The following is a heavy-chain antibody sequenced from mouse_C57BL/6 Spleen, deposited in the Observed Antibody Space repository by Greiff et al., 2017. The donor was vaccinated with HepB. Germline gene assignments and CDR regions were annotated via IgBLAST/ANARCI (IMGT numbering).Heavy chain of an antibody. CDR3: ARLTTVVATPDY. CDR1: GYSFTSYY. J-gene: IGHJ2*01. CDR2: IYPGSGNT. Sequence: QVQLQQSGPELVKPGASVKISCKASGYSFTSYYIHWVKQRPGQGLEWIGWIYPGSGNTKYNEKFKGKATLTADTSSSTAYMQLSSLTSEDSAVYYCARLTTVVATPDYWGQGTTLTVSS. D-gene: IGHD1-1*01. V-gene: IGHV1-66*01.